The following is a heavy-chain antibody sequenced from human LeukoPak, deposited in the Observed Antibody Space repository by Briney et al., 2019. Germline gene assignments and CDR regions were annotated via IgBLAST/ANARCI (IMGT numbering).Heavy chain of an antibody. CDR3: ARDSYGSGTYFPS. D-gene: IGHD3-10*01. Sequence: GGSLRLSCEASGFTFSNYIMTWVHQAPGKGLEWVSYISSSGTTIYYADSVRGRFTISRDNAKNSLYLQIDSLRDEDTAVYYCARDSYGSGTYFPSWGQGTLVTVSS. CDR1: GFTFSNYI. V-gene: IGHV3-48*02. J-gene: IGHJ5*02. CDR2: ISSSGTTI.